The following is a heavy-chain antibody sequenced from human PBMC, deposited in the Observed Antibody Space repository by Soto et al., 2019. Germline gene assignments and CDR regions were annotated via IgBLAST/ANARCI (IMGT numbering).Heavy chain of an antibody. CDR1: GFTFSSYC. J-gene: IGHJ6*03. CDR2: ISAYNGNT. D-gene: IGHD2-2*01. Sequence: GPVKGSLKAFGFTFSSYCISWVGQAPGQGVVGFGWISAYNGNTNYAQKLQGRVTMTTDTSTSTAYMELRSLRSDDTAVYYCALGVVVPAAKAYYYYYYYMDVWGKGTTVTVSS. V-gene: IGHV1-18*01. CDR3: ALGVVVPAAKAYYYYYYYMDV.